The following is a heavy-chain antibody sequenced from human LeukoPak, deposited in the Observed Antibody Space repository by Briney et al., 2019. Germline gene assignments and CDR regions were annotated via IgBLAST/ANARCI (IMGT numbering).Heavy chain of an antibody. Sequence: GRSLRLSCAASGFAFSYYGMHWVRHAPGKGLEWVAVISHDGGNIHYGDSVKGRFTISRDNSKNTVYLQMNSLRAEDTAIYYCAKDPYRVVVATGNYLDPWGQGTLVTVSS. CDR3: AKDPYRVVVATGNYLDP. V-gene: IGHV3-30*18. CDR2: ISHDGGNI. J-gene: IGHJ5*02. D-gene: IGHD2-15*01. CDR1: GFAFSYYG.